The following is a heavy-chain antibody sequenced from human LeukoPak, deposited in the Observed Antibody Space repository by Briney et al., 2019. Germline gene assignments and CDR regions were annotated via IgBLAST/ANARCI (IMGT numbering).Heavy chain of an antibody. V-gene: IGHV3-7*01. Sequence: GGSLRLSCAASGFIFSASWMSWVRLAPGKGLGWVAIIRQDGSENSYVGSVKGRFTISRDNAQNSLYLQMNSLRAEDTGVYYCARYSSSSRSDWGQGTLVTVSS. J-gene: IGHJ4*02. CDR2: IRQDGSEN. CDR3: ARYSSSSRSD. CDR1: GFIFSASW. D-gene: IGHD6-6*01.